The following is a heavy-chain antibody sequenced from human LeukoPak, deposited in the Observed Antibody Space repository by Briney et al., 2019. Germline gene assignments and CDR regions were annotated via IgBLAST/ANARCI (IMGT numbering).Heavy chain of an antibody. CDR1: GYTFTDYY. Sequence: EASVKVSCKASGYTFTDYYLNWVRQAPGQGLEWMGWINPNSGGTNYAQKFQGRVTMTRDTSISTAYMELSRLRSDGTAVYYCAREDAGVRDAFDIWGQGTMVTVSS. D-gene: IGHD2-8*01. CDR2: INPNSGGT. J-gene: IGHJ3*02. V-gene: IGHV1-2*02. CDR3: AREDAGVRDAFDI.